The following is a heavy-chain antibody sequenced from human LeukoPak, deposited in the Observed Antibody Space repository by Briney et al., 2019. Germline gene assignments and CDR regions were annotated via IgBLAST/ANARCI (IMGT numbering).Heavy chain of an antibody. CDR3: AMYQLLYGWFDP. D-gene: IGHD2-2*02. CDR1: GGSISSYY. CDR2: IYYSGST. J-gene: IGHJ5*02. V-gene: IGHV4-59*12. Sequence: SETLSLTCTVSGGSISSYYWSWIRQPPGKGLEWIGYIYYSGSTNYNPSLKSRVTISVDTSKNQFSLKLSSVTAADTAVYYCAMYQLLYGWFDPWGQGTLVTVSS.